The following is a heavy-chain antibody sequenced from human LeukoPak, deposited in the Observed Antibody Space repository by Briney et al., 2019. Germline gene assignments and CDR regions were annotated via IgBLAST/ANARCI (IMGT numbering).Heavy chain of an antibody. CDR2: INHSGST. V-gene: IGHV4-34*01. Sequence: SETLSLTCTVYGGSFSDYYWSWIRQPPGKGLEWIGEINHSGSTNYNPSLKSRVTISVDTSKNQFSLKLSSVTAADTAVYYCARGGRVRPNYYYYMDVWGKGTTVTVSS. CDR1: GGSFSDYY. CDR3: ARGGRVRPNYYYYMDV. J-gene: IGHJ6*03.